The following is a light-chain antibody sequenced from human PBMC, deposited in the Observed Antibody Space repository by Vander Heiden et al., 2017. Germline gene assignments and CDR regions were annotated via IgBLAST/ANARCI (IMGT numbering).Light chain of an antibody. CDR2: GAS. CDR1: QSVSSN. V-gene: IGKV3-15*01. J-gene: IGKJ2*01. Sequence: EIVITRSPATLSVSPGERATLSCRASQSVSSNLAWYKQKPGQAPRLLIYGASTRATGIPARFSGSGSGTEFTLTISSLQSEDFAVYYCQQYNNWPPGYTFGQWTKLEIK. CDR3: QQYNNWPPGYT.